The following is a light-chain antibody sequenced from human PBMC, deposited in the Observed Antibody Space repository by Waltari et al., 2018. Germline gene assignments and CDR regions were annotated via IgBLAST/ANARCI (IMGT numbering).Light chain of an antibody. J-gene: IGKJ2*01. CDR1: QGVSGDS. CDR2: GAS. V-gene: IGKV3-20*01. Sequence: EIVLTQSPDTPSLSPGERAILSCRASQGVSGDSLAWYQQKHGQAPRLLIYGASSRATGIPDRFGGSGSGTDFALTVSRLEPEDFAVYYCQQYGSSPYTFGQGTKVDIK. CDR3: QQYGSSPYT.